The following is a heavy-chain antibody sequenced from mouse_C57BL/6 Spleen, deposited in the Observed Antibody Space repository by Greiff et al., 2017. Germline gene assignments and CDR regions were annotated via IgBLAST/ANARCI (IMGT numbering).Heavy chain of an antibody. J-gene: IGHJ3*01. CDR3: ARHEGTGTAWCAY. CDR1: GFSLTSSG. CDR2: IWSDGST. D-gene: IGHD4-1*01. V-gene: IGHV2-6-1*01. Sequence: VQRVESGPGLVAPSQSLSITCTVSGFSLTSSGVHWVRQPPGQGLAWLVVIWSDGSTTYNSALKSRLSIRKDNSKSQVFLKMNSLQTDDTAMYYCARHEGTGTAWCAYWCQGTLVTVSA.